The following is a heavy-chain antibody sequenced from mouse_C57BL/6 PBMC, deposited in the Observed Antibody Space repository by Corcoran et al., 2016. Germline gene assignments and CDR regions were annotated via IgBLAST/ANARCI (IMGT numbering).Heavy chain of an antibody. CDR2: INPNNGGT. J-gene: IGHJ3*01. D-gene: IGHD4-1*01. V-gene: IGHV1-26*01. Sequence: EVQLQQSGPELVKPGASVKISCTASGYTFTDYYMNWVKQSHGKSLEWIGDINPNNGGTSYNQKFKGKATLTVDKSSSTAYMELRSLTSEDSAVYYCASQWEFAGFAYWGQGTLVTVSA. CDR1: GYTFTDYY. CDR3: ASQWEFAGFAY.